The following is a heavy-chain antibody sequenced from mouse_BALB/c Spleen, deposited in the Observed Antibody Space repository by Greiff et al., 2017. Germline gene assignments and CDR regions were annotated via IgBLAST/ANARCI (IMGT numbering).Heavy chain of an antibody. CDR1: GYTFTSYY. Sequence: QVQLQQSGPELVKPGASVRISCKASGYTFTSYYIHWVKQRPGQGLEWIGWIYPGNVNTKYNEKFKGKATLTADKSSSTAYMQLSSLTSEDSAVYFCARRGDWGYYAMDYWGQGTSVTVSS. V-gene: IGHV1S56*01. J-gene: IGHJ4*01. D-gene: IGHD4-1*01. CDR2: IYPGNVNT. CDR3: ARRGDWGYYAMDY.